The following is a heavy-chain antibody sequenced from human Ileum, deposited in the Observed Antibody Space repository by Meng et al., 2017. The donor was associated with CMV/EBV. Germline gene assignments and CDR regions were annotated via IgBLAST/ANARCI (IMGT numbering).Heavy chain of an antibody. CDR2: VHYTETT. V-gene: IGHV4-39*07. CDR1: GAPIISGRHF. J-gene: IGHJ4*02. Sequence: QWQLQEPGPGLVTPSATLSLPCTVSGAPIISGRHFWGWIRQAPGKGLEWIATVHYTETTHYNPSLRSRITISVDTAKNQISLKVSSLTAADTAIYYCAADISTAWFYYWGQGSLVTVSS. D-gene: IGHD2-2*01. CDR3: AADISTAWFYY.